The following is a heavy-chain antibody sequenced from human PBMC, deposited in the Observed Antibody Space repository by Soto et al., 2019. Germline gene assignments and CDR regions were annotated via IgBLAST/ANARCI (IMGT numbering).Heavy chain of an antibody. J-gene: IGHJ3*02. CDR3: TTEMIDMHDFDI. Sequence: QVQLVESGGGVVQPGRSLRLSCVASGFTFSTYGMHWVRQAPGKGLEWVAMTWNDGSHKYYADPVKDRFTISRDNFKNTLYLQIHSLRDEVSAVYYCTTEMIDMHDFDIWGQWKMVTVSS. D-gene: IGHD3-9*01. CDR1: GFTFSTYG. V-gene: IGHV3-33*01. CDR2: TWNDGSHK.